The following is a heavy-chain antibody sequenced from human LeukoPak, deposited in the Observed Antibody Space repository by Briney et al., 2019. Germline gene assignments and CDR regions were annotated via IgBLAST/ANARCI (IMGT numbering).Heavy chain of an antibody. V-gene: IGHV4-39*01. D-gene: IGHD5-12*01. CDR2: IYYSGST. CDR3: ARRVYSGYDNNFDY. J-gene: IGHJ4*02. Sequence: SETLSLTCTVSGGSISSSSYYWGWIRQPPGKGLEWFGSIYYSGSTYYNPSLKSRVTISVDTSKNQFSLRMSSVTAADTAVYYCARRVYSGYDNNFDYWGQGTLVTVSS. CDR1: GGSISSSSYY.